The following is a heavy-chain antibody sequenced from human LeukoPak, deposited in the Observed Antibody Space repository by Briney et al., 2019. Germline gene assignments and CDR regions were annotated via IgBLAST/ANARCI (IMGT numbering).Heavy chain of an antibody. Sequence: GGSLRLSCAASGFTFRYCSMNWVRQAPGKGLEWISSISSSSRYIYYADSVKGRFTISRDNAQNSVYLQMNSLRAEDTAVYFCAGGSSTDSYYFDYWGQGTLVTVSS. V-gene: IGHV3-21*01. J-gene: IGHJ4*02. D-gene: IGHD2-2*01. CDR1: GFTFRYCS. CDR3: AGGSSTDSYYFDY. CDR2: ISSSSRYI.